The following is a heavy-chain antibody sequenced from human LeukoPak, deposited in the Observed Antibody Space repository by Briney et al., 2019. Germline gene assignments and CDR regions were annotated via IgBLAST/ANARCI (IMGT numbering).Heavy chain of an antibody. CDR2: ISGSGGST. J-gene: IGHJ4*02. V-gene: IGHV3-23*01. CDR1: GFTFSSYA. Sequence: GGSLRLSCAASGFTFSSYAMSWVRQAPGKGLEWVSVISGSGGSTYYADSGKGRFTISRDNSKNTLYLQMNSLRAEDTAVYYCAKTTHDSSGYYYFGYWGRGTLVSVSS. D-gene: IGHD3-22*01. CDR3: AKTTHDSSGYYYFGY.